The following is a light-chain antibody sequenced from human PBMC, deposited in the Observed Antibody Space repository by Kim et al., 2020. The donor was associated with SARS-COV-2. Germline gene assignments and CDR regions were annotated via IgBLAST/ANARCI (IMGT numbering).Light chain of an antibody. CDR3: QQYITYPRT. J-gene: IGKJ1*01. CDR1: QGISTS. Sequence: ASVGDTVTSTCRARQGISTSLAWYQQKPQKAPKSLVYGASSLQSGVPSRFSGSGSGTDFTLTISSLQPEDFATYYCQQYITYPRTFGQGTKVEIE. V-gene: IGKV1D-16*02. CDR2: GAS.